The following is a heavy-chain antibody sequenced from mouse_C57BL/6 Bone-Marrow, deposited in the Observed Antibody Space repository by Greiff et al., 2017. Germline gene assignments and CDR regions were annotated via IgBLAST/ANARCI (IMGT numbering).Heavy chain of an antibody. CDR2: IHPNSGST. Sequence: QVQLQQPGAELVKPGASVKLSCKASGYTFTSYWMHWVKQRPGQGLEWIGMIHPNSGSTNYNEKFKSKATLTVDKSSSTAYMQLSSLTSEDSAVYYCEREGRYAMDYWGQGTSVTVSS. J-gene: IGHJ4*01. CDR1: GYTFTSYW. CDR3: EREGRYAMDY. V-gene: IGHV1-64*01.